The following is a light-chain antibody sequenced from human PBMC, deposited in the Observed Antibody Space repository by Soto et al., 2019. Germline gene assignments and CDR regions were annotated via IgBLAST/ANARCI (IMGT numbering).Light chain of an antibody. CDR2: RSN. CDR1: TSHIGSNY. CDR3: ATWDDSLNGFYV. J-gene: IGLJ1*01. V-gene: IGLV1-47*01. Sequence: QSGLTQPRSASGTPGQRVTISCSGSTSHIGSNYVYWYQQLRGTAPKRLIYRSNQRPSGVPDRFSGSKSGTSASLAISGLRSDDEADYFCATWDDSLNGFYVFGTGTKVTVL.